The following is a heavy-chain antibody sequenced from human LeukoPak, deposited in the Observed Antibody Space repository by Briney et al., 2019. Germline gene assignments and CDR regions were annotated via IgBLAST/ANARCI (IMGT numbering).Heavy chain of an antibody. CDR3: AREGVVITYDAFDI. Sequence: SETLSLTCHVYNGSFSGYYWSWIRQPPGKGLEWIGEINHYGNTNYNSSLKSRITISIDTSKRQFSLNLNSVTAADTAVYYCAREGVVITYDAFDIWGQGTMVTVSS. J-gene: IGHJ3*02. CDR2: INHYGNT. V-gene: IGHV4-34*01. D-gene: IGHD3-22*01. CDR1: NGSFSGYY.